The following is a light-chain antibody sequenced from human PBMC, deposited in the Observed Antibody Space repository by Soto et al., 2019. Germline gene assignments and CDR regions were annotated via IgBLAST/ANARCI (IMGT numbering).Light chain of an antibody. CDR3: LQYHNLWA. J-gene: IGKJ1*01. Sequence: EIVMTQSPATLSVSPGERATYSCRASQNIYSNIAWYQQRPGHAPRLLIYRASTRATGVPARFSGSGSGTEFTLTISSLQSEDFAVYSCLQYHNLWAFGQGTKVDIK. CDR2: RAS. V-gene: IGKV3-15*01. CDR1: QNIYSN.